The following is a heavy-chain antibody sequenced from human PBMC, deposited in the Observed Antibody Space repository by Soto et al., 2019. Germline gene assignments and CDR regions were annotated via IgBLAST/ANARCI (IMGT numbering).Heavy chain of an antibody. D-gene: IGHD3-3*01. CDR2: ISSSGGST. Sequence: QVQLVESGGGLVKPGGSLRLSCAASGFTFSDHYMSWIRQAPGKGLEWVSYISSSGGSTDYADSAKGRFTISRDNSKNTLYLQMNSLRADDTAVYYCAKDRDFWSGYYTAFDYWGQGTLVTVSS. CDR1: GFTFSDHY. J-gene: IGHJ4*02. CDR3: AKDRDFWSGYYTAFDY. V-gene: IGHV3-11*01.